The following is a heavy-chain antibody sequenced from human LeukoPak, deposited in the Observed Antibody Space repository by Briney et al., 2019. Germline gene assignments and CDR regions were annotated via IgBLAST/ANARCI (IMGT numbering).Heavy chain of an antibody. J-gene: IGHJ4*02. V-gene: IGHV4-38-2*02. D-gene: IGHD5-24*01. CDR3: ARLEMATISLDY. Sequence: SETLSLTCTVSGYSISTGYYWDWIRQPPGKGLEWIGSIYHSGSTYYNPSLKSRVTISVDTSKNQFSLKLSSVTAADTAVYYCARLEMATISLDYWGQGTLVTVSS. CDR2: IYHSGST. CDR1: GYSISTGYY.